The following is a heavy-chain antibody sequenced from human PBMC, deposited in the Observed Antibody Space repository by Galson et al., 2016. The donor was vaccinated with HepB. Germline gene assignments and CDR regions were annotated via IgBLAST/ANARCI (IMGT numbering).Heavy chain of an antibody. V-gene: IGHV1-69*11. D-gene: IGHD4-23*01. CDR1: GGTFSTYS. CDR2: IIPILATT. Sequence: SVKVSCKASGGTFSTYSFSWVRQAPGQRPEWMGRIIPILATTNYSQKFRHRVTITADESTRTAYMDLHNLASEDTAVYYCTRSRDDGGSPEYFLYWGQGTVVIVS. CDR3: TRSRDDGGSPEYFLY. J-gene: IGHJ1*01.